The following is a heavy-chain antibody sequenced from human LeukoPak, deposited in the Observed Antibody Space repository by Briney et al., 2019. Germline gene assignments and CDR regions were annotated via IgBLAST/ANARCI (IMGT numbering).Heavy chain of an antibody. CDR2: ISAYNGNT. V-gene: IGHV1-18*01. D-gene: IGHD4-23*01. Sequence: ASVKVSCKASGYTFSSYGISWVRQAPGQGLEWMGWISAYNGNTDYAQKLQGRVTMTTDTSTSTAYMELRSLKSDDTAVYYCARDVMSTVVTTYYYNGMDVWGQGTTVTVSS. CDR3: ARDVMSTVVTTYYYNGMDV. J-gene: IGHJ6*02. CDR1: GYTFSSYG.